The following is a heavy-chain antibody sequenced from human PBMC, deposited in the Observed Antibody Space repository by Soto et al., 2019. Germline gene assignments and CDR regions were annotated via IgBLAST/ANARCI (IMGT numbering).Heavy chain of an antibody. J-gene: IGHJ6*02. CDR3: ARDLSGTGLDI. Sequence: QLQLHESGPGLVKPSETLSLTCNVSGDSIGRFYWSWIRQSAGKGLEWIGRVYSTGGVTYNPALKGRVTISLDRPNNHGSLEMNSVTAADTAVYFCARDLSGTGLDIWGRGTRVSVSS. V-gene: IGHV4-4*07. CDR2: VYSTGGV. D-gene: IGHD1-26*01. CDR1: GDSIGRFY.